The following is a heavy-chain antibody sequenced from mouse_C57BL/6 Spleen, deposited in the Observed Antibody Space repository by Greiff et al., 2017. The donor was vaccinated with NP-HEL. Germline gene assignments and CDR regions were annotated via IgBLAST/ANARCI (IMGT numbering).Heavy chain of an antibody. Sequence: QVQLKESGAELARPGASVKMSCKASGYTFTSYTMHWVKQRPGQGLEWIGYINPSSGYTKYNQKFKDKATLTADKSSSTAYMQLSSLTSEDSAVYYCARSDYDYDWYFDVWGTGTTVTVSS. J-gene: IGHJ1*03. V-gene: IGHV1-4*01. CDR2: INPSSGYT. CDR3: ARSDYDYDWYFDV. CDR1: GYTFTSYT. D-gene: IGHD2-4*01.